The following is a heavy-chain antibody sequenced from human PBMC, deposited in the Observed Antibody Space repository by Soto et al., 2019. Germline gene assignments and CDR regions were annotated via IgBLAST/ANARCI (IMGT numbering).Heavy chain of an antibody. CDR3: ARGYGSGSYYSYYYYYGMDV. J-gene: IGHJ6*02. CDR2: INHSGST. V-gene: IGHV4-34*01. CDR1: GGTFSGYY. Sequence: PSETLSLTGSACGGTFSGYYWSWIRQPQGKGLEWIGEINHSGSTNYNPSLKSRVTISVDTSKNQFSLKLSSVTAADTAVYYCARGYGSGSYYSYYYYYGMDVWGQVTTVT. D-gene: IGHD3-10*01.